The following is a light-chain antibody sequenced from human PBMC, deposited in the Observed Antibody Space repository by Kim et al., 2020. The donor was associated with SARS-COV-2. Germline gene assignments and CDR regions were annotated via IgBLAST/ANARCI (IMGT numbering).Light chain of an antibody. CDR1: KLGDKY. V-gene: IGLV3-1*01. J-gene: IGLJ3*02. Sequence: SYELTQPPSVSVSPGQTASITCSGDKLGDKYACWYQQKPGQSPVLVIYQDSKRPSGIPERFSGSNSGNPATLTISGTQAMVEADYYCQAWDSSTWVFGGG. CDR2: QDS. CDR3: QAWDSSTWV.